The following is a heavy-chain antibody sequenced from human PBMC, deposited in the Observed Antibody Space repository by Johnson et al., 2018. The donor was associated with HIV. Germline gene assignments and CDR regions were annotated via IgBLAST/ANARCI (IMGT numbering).Heavy chain of an antibody. Sequence: VQLVESGGGLVQPGGSLRLSCAASGFTFSNAWMSWVRQAPGKGLEWVGRIKSGTTDYAVPVKGRFIISRDDSKNTLYLKMKSLKTEDTAVYYCTTEDAHGSHRNAFDIWGQGTMVTVSS. CDR1: GFTFSNAW. V-gene: IGHV3-15*01. CDR3: TTEDAHGSHRNAFDI. CDR2: IKSGTT. J-gene: IGHJ3*02. D-gene: IGHD2-2*03.